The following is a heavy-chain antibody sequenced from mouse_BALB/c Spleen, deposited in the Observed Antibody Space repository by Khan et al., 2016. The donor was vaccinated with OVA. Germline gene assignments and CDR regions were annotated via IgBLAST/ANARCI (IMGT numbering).Heavy chain of an antibody. CDR3: ARAYYGNYREAMDY. Sequence: VQLLETGPGLVAPSQSLSITCTVSGFSLNGYGVNWVRQPPGKGLEWLGMIWGDGSTDYSSALKSRLILSKDNSKSQVFLKMNSLQTDDTARYSVARAYYGNYREAMDYWGQGTSVTVSS. V-gene: IGHV2-6-7*01. CDR1: GFSLNGYG. CDR2: IWGDGST. D-gene: IGHD2-10*01. J-gene: IGHJ4*01.